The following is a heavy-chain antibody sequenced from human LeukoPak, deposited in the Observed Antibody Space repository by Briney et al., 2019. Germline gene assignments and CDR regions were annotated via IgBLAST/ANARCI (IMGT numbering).Heavy chain of an antibody. J-gene: IGHJ5*02. V-gene: IGHV4-4*07. CDR2: IYTSGST. CDR3: ARTNSSSWYALGWFDP. CDR1: GGSISSYY. Sequence: SETLSLTCTVSGGSISSYYWSWIRQPAGKGLEWIGRIYTSGSTNYNPSLKCRVTMSVDTSKNQFSLKLSSVTAADTAVYYCARTNSSSWYALGWFDPWGQGTLVTVSS. D-gene: IGHD6-13*01.